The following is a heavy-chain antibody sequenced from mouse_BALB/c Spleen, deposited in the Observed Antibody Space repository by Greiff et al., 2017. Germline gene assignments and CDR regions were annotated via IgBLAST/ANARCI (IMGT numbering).Heavy chain of an antibody. CDR2: ISSGSSTI. Sequence: EVHLVESGGGLVQPGGSRKLSCAASGFTFSSFGMHWVRQAPEKGLEWVAYISSGSSTIYYADTVKGRFTISRDNPKNTLFLQMTSLRSEDTAMYYCARSYGDYWGQGTTLTVSS. V-gene: IGHV5-17*02. CDR1: GFTFSSFG. D-gene: IGHD1-1*01. J-gene: IGHJ2*01. CDR3: ARSYGDY.